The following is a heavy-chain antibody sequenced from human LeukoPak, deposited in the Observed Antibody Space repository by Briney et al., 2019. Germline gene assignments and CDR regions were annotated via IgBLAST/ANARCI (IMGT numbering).Heavy chain of an antibody. V-gene: IGHV3-23*01. J-gene: IGHJ4*02. CDR1: GFTLSSYG. Sequence: GGSLRLSCAASGFTLSSYGMSWVRQAPGKGLEWVSCISGSGGSTSYADSVKGRFTISRDNAKNSLYLQMDSLRAEDTAVYYCATDSPETAAFDYWGQGTLVTVSS. CDR3: ATDSPETAAFDY. CDR2: ISGSGGST. D-gene: IGHD1-1*01.